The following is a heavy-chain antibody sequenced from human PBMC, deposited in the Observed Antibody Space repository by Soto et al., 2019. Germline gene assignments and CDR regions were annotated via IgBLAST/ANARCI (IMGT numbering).Heavy chain of an antibody. J-gene: IGHJ4*02. CDR3: ARDRYDFWSGYLMDY. CDR1: GGTFSSYA. CDR2: IIPILGTP. V-gene: IGHV1-69*13. Sequence: SVKVSCKASGGTFSSYAINWVRQAPGQGLEWMAGIIPILGTPNYAQKFQGRVTITADESTSTAYMELSSLRSEDTAVYYCARDRYDFWSGYLMDYWGRGTLVTVSS. D-gene: IGHD3-3*01.